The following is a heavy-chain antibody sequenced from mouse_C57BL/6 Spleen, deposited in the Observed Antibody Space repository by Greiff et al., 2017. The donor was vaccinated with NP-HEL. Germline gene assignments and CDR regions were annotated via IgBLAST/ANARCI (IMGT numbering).Heavy chain of an antibody. CDR1: GFTFSSYA. J-gene: IGHJ4*01. CDR2: ISDGGSYT. CDR3: ARDRGGTGAYAMDY. Sequence: EVMLVESGGGLVKPGGSLKLSCAASGFTFSSYAMSWVRQTPEKRLEWVATISDGGSYTYYPDNVKGRFTISRDNAKNNLYLQMSHLKSEDTAMYYCARDRGGTGAYAMDYWGQGTSVTVSS. D-gene: IGHD4-1*01. V-gene: IGHV5-4*01.